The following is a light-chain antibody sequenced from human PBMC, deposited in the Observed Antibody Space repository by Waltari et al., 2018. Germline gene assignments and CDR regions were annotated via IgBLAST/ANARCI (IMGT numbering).Light chain of an antibody. CDR2: DAS. CDR1: QSIATN. V-gene: IGKV3-15*01. Sequence: EVVMTQSPATLSVSPGGRATLSCRASQSIATNLAWYQQRRGQAPRLLIFDASTRATSISGRFSGSGSGTEFTLTIRSLQSEDSAVYYCQQYNRWPPITFGQGTRLEIK. J-gene: IGKJ5*01. CDR3: QQYNRWPPIT.